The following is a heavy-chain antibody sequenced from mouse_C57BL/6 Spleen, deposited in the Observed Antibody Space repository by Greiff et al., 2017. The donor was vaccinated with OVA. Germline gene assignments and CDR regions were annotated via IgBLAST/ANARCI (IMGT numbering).Heavy chain of an antibody. D-gene: IGHD2-4*01. CDR2: ISYDGSN. Sequence: EVQLQESGPGLVKPSQSLSLTCSVTGYSITSGYYWNWIRQFPGNKLEWMGYISYDGSNNYNPSLKNRISITRDTSKNQFFLKLNSVTTEDTATYYCARDKGDYDEGAWFAYWGQGTLVTVSA. J-gene: IGHJ3*01. CDR3: ARDKGDYDEGAWFAY. V-gene: IGHV3-6*01. CDR1: GYSITSGYY.